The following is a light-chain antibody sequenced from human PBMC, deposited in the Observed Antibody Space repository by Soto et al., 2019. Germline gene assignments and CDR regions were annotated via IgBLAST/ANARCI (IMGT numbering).Light chain of an antibody. J-gene: IGLJ2*01. V-gene: IGLV2-14*01. CDR3: SSYTSSPHVV. CDR1: SSDGGGYNY. CDR2: DVS. Sequence: QSALTQPASVSGSPGQSITISCTGTSSDGGGYNYVSWYQQHPGKAPKLMIYDVSNRPSGVSNRFSGSKSGNTASLTISGLQAEDEADYYCSSYTSSPHVVFGGGTKLTVL.